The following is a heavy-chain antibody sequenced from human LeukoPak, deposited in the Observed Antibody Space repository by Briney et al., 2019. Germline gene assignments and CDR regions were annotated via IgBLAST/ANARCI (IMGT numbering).Heavy chain of an antibody. CDR3: ARAYRVPAAIGYYYYGMDV. CDR2: ISAYNGNT. D-gene: IGHD2-2*01. J-gene: IGHJ6*02. Sequence: ASVKVSCKASGCTFTSYGISWVRQAPGQGLEWMGWISAYNGNTNYAQKLQGRVTMTTDTSTSTAYMELRSLRSDDTAVYYCARAYRVPAAIGYYYYGMDVWGQGTTVTVSS. CDR1: GCTFTSYG. V-gene: IGHV1-18*01.